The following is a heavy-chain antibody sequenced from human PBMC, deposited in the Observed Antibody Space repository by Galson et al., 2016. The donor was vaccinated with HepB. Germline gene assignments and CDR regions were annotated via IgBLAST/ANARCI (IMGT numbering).Heavy chain of an antibody. CDR1: GGSISSGAYY. CDR2: IYYSGST. Sequence: TLSLTCTVSGGSISSGAYYWSWIRQPPGKGLEWIGHIYYSGSTYYKPSPKSRVTISVDTSKNQFSLKLSSVTAADTAVFYCARRNNDAAFDIWGQGTMVTVSS. D-gene: IGHD1/OR15-1a*01. CDR3: ARRNNDAAFDI. V-gene: IGHV4-30-4*08. J-gene: IGHJ3*02.